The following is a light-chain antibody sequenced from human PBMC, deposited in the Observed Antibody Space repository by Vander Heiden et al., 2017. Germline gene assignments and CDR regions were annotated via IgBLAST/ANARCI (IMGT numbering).Light chain of an antibody. CDR1: QSISIY. CDR3: QQSYSTPPWT. J-gene: IGKJ1*01. CDR2: AAS. V-gene: IGKV1-39*01. Sequence: DIQTTPSPSSLSASVGDRVTITCRASQSISIYLNWYQQKPGRAPKLLIQAASRLQSGVPSRFSGSGSGTDFTLTISSLQPEDFATYYCQQSYSTPPWTFGQGTKVEIK.